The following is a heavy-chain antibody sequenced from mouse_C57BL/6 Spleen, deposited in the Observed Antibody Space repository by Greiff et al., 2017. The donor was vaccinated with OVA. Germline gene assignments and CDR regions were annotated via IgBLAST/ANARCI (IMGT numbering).Heavy chain of an antibody. Sequence: EVKLQESGPELVKPGASVKISCKASGYSFTGYYMNWVKQSPEKSLEWIGEINPSTGGTTYNQKFKAKATLTVDKSSSTAYMQLKSLTSEDSAVYYCATNWEGWFAYWGQGTLVTVSA. J-gene: IGHJ3*01. CDR2: INPSTGGT. D-gene: IGHD4-1*01. CDR3: ATNWEGWFAY. V-gene: IGHV1-42*01. CDR1: GYSFTGYY.